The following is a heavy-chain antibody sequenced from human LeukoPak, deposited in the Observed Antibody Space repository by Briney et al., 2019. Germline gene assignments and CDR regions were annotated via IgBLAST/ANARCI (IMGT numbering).Heavy chain of an antibody. CDR3: ARDRRQWLPLYYFDY. J-gene: IGHJ4*02. D-gene: IGHD6-19*01. CDR1: GFTFSSYA. V-gene: IGHV3-30-3*01. CDR2: ISYDGSNK. Sequence: GRSLRLSCAASGFTFSSYAMHWVRQAPGKGLEWVAVISYDGSNKYYADSVKGRFTISRDNSKNTLYLQMNSLRAEDTAVYYCARDRRQWLPLYYFDYGGQRTLVTVSS.